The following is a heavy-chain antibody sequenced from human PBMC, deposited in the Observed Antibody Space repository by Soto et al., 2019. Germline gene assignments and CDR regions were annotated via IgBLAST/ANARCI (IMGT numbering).Heavy chain of an antibody. D-gene: IGHD3-22*01. J-gene: IGHJ4*02. CDR3: ARDGYYYDSSGYYY. CDR1: GYTFTSYA. Sequence: ASVKVSCKASGYTFTSYAMHWVRQAPGQRLEWMGWINAGNGNTKYSQKFQGRVTITRDTSASTAYLELSSLRSEDTAVYYCARDGYYYDSSGYYYWGQGTLVTVSS. V-gene: IGHV1-3*01. CDR2: INAGNGNT.